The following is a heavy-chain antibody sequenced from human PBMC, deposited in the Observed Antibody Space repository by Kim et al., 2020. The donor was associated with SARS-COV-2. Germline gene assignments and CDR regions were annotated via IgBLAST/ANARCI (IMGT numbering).Heavy chain of an antibody. D-gene: IGHD6-13*01. J-gene: IGHJ4*02. Sequence: SLKRRVTRSVDKSKNQFSLKLSSVTAADTAVYYCARDGVGIAAAGPFFDYWGQGTLVTVSS. CDR3: ARDGVGIAAAGPFFDY. V-gene: IGHV4-4*02.